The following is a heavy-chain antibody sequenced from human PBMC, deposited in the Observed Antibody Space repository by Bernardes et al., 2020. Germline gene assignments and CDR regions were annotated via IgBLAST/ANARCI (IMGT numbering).Heavy chain of an antibody. CDR3: ARSPVASSGYYYYYMDV. J-gene: IGHJ6*03. D-gene: IGHD2-15*01. CDR1: GYTFTSYG. V-gene: IGHV1-18*01. Sequence: ASVKVSCKASGYTFTSYGISWVRQAPGQGLEWMGWISAYNGNTNYAQKLQGRVTMTTDTSTSTAYMELRSLRSDDTAVYYCARSPVASSGYYYYYMDVWGKGTTVTVSS. CDR2: ISAYNGNT.